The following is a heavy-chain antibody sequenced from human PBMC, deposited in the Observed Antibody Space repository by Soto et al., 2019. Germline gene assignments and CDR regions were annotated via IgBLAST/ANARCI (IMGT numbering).Heavy chain of an antibody. CDR2: ISWNSGII. CDR1: GFTFDDYA. D-gene: IGHD2-2*01. J-gene: IGHJ4*02. CDR3: GKGSCSAASCYVDY. V-gene: IGHV3-9*01. Sequence: EVQLVESGGGLVQPGGSLRLSCAASGFTFDDYAMHWVRQAPRKGLEWVSGISWNSGIINYADSVKGRFTVSRDNAKKSLYLQINSLRTEDTAFYYCGKGSCSAASCYVDYWGQGTVVTVAS.